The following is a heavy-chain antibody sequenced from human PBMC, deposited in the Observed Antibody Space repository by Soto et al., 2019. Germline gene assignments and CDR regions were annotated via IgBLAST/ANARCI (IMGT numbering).Heavy chain of an antibody. J-gene: IGHJ3*01. CDR3: ARYRYYFDASGNYRPHAFDL. D-gene: IGHD3-22*01. CDR2: IYHGGSA. V-gene: IGHV4-38-2*01. CDR1: DYPITSDYY. Sequence: PSETLSLTCVVSDYPITSDYYWALIRQPPGKVLEWIGIIYHGGSAYYNPSLNSRFTILVDTSNKQVSLRVTSVTAADTAVYYCARYRYYFDASGNYRPHAFDLWGPGTLVTVSS.